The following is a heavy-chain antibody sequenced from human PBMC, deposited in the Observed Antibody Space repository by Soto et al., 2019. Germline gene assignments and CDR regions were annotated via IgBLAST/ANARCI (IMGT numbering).Heavy chain of an antibody. D-gene: IGHD6-13*01. J-gene: IGHJ5*02. V-gene: IGHV1-69*01. CDR1: EGTFNSYA. CDR2: IIPYYNTL. CDR3: ASGASRWYPYFFDP. Sequence: QAQVVQSGAEVRKPGSSVKLSCKASEGTFNSYAIAWVRQAPGQGLEWMGGIIPYYNTLNYAQKFQDRVTITADDSTNTVYMELSSRRSDDTAVYFCASGASRWYPYFFDPWAQGTLVTVSS.